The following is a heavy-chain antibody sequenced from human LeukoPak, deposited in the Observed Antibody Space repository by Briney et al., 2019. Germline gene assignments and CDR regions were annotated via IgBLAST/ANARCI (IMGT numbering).Heavy chain of an antibody. V-gene: IGHV1-18*01. CDR1: XXTFTSXG. D-gene: IGHD3-22*01. CDR3: ARGFYYYDSSGYGGDDY. J-gene: IGHJ4*02. Sequence: XVSCXAXXXTFTSXGXSWVRQAPGQGLEWMGWISAYNGNTNYAQKLQGRVTMTTDTSTSTAYMELRSLRSDDTAVHYCARGFYYYDSSGYGGDDYWGQGTLVTVSS. CDR2: ISAYNGNT.